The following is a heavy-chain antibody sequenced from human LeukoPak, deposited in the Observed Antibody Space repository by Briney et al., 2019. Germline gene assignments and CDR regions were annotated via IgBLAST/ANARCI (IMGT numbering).Heavy chain of an antibody. CDR1: GGSFSDYN. V-gene: IGHV4-34*01. D-gene: IGHD1-14*01. J-gene: IGHJ4*02. Sequence: SETLSITCAVYGGSFSDYNWTWIRQPPGKGLEWIGEIGHNGTTNYNPSLKGRVTISLDTSKNQFSLKLTSVTAADTAVYYCARPSGGTPFKRFDYWGEGTLVTVSS. CDR3: ARPSGGTPFKRFDY. CDR2: IGHNGTT.